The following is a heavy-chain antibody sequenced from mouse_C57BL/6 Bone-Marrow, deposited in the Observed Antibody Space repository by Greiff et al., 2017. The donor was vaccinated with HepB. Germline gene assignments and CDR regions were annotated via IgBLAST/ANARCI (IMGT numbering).Heavy chain of an antibody. CDR1: GYTFTGYW. J-gene: IGHJ1*03. CDR3: AREDFYYGSSYCYWYFDV. V-gene: IGHV1-9*01. CDR2: ILPVSGST. Sequence: QVQLQQSGAELMKPGASVKLSCKATGYTFTGYWIEWVKQRPGHGLEWIGEILPVSGSTNYNEKFKGKATFTADTSSNTAYMQLSSLTTEDSAIYYCAREDFYYGSSYCYWYFDVWGTGTTVTVSS. D-gene: IGHD1-1*01.